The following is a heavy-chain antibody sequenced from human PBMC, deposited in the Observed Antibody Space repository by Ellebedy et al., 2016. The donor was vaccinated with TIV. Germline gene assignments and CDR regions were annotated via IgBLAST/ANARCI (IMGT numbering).Heavy chain of an antibody. CDR3: AKDRMITFGGVIVIPDFDY. V-gene: IGHV3-23*01. Sequence: GGSLRLXCAASGFTFSSYAMSWVRQAPGKGLEWVSAISGSGGSTYYADSVKGRFTISRDNSKNTLYLQMNSLRAEDTAVYYCAKDRMITFGGVIVIPDFDYWGQGTLVTVSS. J-gene: IGHJ4*02. D-gene: IGHD3-16*02. CDR1: GFTFSSYA. CDR2: ISGSGGST.